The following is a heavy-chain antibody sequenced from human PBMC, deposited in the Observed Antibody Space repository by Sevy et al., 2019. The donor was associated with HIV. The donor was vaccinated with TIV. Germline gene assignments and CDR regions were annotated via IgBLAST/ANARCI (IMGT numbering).Heavy chain of an antibody. V-gene: IGHV1-2*02. CDR2: INPNSGGT. J-gene: IGHJ6*02. Sequence: ASVKLSCKASGYTFTVYYIHWVRRAPGPGLEWMGWINPNSGGTNNAQTFQGRVTMTSDASINTAYMELTNLGFDDTAVYYCAKDNTSFGVTYSGAWGQGTTVTVSS. CDR1: GYTFTVYY. D-gene: IGHD3-3*01. CDR3: AKDNTSFGVTYSGA.